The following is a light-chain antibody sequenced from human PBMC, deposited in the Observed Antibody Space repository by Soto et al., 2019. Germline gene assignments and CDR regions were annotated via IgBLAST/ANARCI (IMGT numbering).Light chain of an antibody. J-gene: IGKJ5*01. Sequence: EIYMTQSPATLSLAPGERVTLSCRASESVSTNLAWYQQKAGQAPRLLIYGASTRATGIPARFSGSGSGTEFTLTISSLQSEDFAVYYCQQYNNWPFTFGQGTRLEIK. CDR1: ESVSTN. V-gene: IGKV3-15*01. CDR3: QQYNNWPFT. CDR2: GAS.